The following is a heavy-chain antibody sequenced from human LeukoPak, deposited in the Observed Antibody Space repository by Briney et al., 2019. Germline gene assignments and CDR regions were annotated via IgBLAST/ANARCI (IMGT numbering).Heavy chain of an antibody. CDR3: ARGSLTYYDSSGYYYRAFDI. CDR2: IYYSGST. D-gene: IGHD3-22*01. Sequence: SQTLSLTCTVSGGSISSGGYYWSWIRQHPGKGLEWIGYIYYSGSTYYNPSLKSRVTISVDTSKNQFSLKLSSVTAADTAVYYCARGSLTYYDSSGYYYRAFDIWGQGTMVTVSS. J-gene: IGHJ3*02. V-gene: IGHV4-31*03. CDR1: GGSISSGGYY.